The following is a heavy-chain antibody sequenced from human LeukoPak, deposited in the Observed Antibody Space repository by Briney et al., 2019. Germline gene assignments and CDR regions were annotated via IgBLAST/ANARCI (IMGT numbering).Heavy chain of an antibody. J-gene: IGHJ6*02. D-gene: IGHD1-26*01. CDR1: GGSISGYY. Sequence: PSETLSLTCTVSGGSISGYYWSWIRQPPGKGLEWIGEINHSGSTNYNPSLKSRVTISVDTSKNQFSLKLSPVTAADTAVYYCARVGTYYYYGMDVWGQGTTVTVSS. CDR3: ARVGTYYYYGMDV. CDR2: INHSGST. V-gene: IGHV4-34*01.